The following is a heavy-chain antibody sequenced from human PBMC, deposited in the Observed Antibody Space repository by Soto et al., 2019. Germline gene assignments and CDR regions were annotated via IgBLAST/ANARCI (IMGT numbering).Heavy chain of an antibody. V-gene: IGHV1-24*01. CDR3: ATDLLLHGMDI. J-gene: IGHJ6*02. CDR1: GYSLSRIS. Sequence: ASVKVSCKASGYSLSRISVHWVRQAPGKGLEWMGVFDREVGEAIYAQKFQDRVTMTADTSTDTAYMDLNSLRSDDTAVYYCATDLLLHGMDIWGQGTTVTLSS. CDR2: FDREVGEA.